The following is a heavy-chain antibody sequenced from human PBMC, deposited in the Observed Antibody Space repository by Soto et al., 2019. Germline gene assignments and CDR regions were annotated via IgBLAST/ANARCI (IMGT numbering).Heavy chain of an antibody. CDR3: TREAGWQRMVPYD. D-gene: IGHD6-25*01. CDR1: GYTFTSYG. CDR2: ISAFNGDT. V-gene: IGHV1-18*04. J-gene: IGHJ1*01. Sequence: QVQLVQSGSEVKKPGASVNVSCKAFGYTFTSYGFSCVRQVPGQVLEWLGWISAFNGDTQYAQKMKGRLTVTTDTSTTTVHRELRSLTPADTAVYYCTREAGWQRMVPYDWGQGTLVSVS.